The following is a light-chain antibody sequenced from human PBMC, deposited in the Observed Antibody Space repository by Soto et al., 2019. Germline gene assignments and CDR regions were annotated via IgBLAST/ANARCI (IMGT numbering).Light chain of an antibody. Sequence: QAVVSQPPSASGTPGQRVTISCSGSSSNIGNNNVYWYQQLPGTVPKLLIYRNNQRPSGVPDRFSGSKSGTSASLAISGLRSEDEADYYCAAWDDSLSAVVFGGGTKLTVL. CDR2: RNN. V-gene: IGLV1-47*01. CDR1: SSNIGNNN. CDR3: AAWDDSLSAVV. J-gene: IGLJ2*01.